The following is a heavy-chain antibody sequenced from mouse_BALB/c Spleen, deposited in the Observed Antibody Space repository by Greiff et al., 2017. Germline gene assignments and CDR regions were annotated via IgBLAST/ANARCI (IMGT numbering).Heavy chain of an antibody. Sequence: QVQLKQSGAELVRPGTSVKVSCKASGYAFTNYLIEWVKQRPGQGLEWIGVINPGSGGTNYNEKFKGKATLTADKSSSTAYMQLSSLTSDDSAVYFCATQDGQAWFAYWGQGTLVTVSA. CDR2: INPGSGGT. D-gene: IGHD1-1*01. CDR1: GYAFTNYL. J-gene: IGHJ3*01. CDR3: ATQDGQAWFAY. V-gene: IGHV1-54*01.